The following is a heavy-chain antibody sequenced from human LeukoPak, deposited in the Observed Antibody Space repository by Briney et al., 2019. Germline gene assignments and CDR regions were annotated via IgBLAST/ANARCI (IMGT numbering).Heavy chain of an antibody. CDR3: ARSTTMILVR. CDR1: GGSISSGAYS. D-gene: IGHD3-22*01. J-gene: IGHJ4*02. V-gene: IGHV4-30-4*07. Sequence: SETLSLTCAVSGGSISSGAYSWSWIRQPPRKGLEWIGYVYYSGGTYYNPSLKSRVTISVDTSKNQFSLKLSSVTAADTAVYYCARSTTMILVRWGQGTLVTVSS. CDR2: VYYSGGT.